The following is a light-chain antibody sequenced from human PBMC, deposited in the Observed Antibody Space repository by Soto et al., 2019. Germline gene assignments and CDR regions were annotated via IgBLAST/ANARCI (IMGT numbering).Light chain of an antibody. CDR3: SSYTSSSTVV. J-gene: IGLJ2*01. V-gene: IGLV2-14*01. CDR2: DVS. CDR1: SSDVGGYNY. Sequence: QPALTQPASVSGSPGQSITISCTGTSSDVGGYNYVSWYQQHPGKAPKLMICDVSNRPSGVSNRFSGSKSGNTASLTISGLQAEDEADYYCSSYTSSSTVVFGGGTKVTVL.